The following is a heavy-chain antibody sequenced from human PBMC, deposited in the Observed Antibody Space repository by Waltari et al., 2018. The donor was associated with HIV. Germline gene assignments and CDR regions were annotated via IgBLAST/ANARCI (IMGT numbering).Heavy chain of an antibody. Sequence: QLVQSGTEVKRPDASVKISCQPSGYVLFNFYIHWVRQAPGQGLQWMGWINPNEGDTNFSDDLRGRVSMTWDTALRTAFMELKTLTFDDTAVYYCTTYAIFDYANWFDPWGHGALIIVSS. V-gene: IGHV1-2*02. CDR2: INPNEGDT. CDR3: TTYAIFDYANWFDP. CDR1: GYVLFNFY. J-gene: IGHJ5*02. D-gene: IGHD3-16*01.